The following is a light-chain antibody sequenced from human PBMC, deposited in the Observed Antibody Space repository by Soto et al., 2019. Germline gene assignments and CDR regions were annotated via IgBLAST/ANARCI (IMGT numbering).Light chain of an antibody. Sequence: EIVMTQSPATLSVSPGERATLSCRASQSVSSNLAWYQQKPGQAPRLLIYGASTRATGIPARFSGSGSGTEFTLTISSLQSEDFAVYYCQQYNNWHLTFGGGNKVEIK. V-gene: IGKV3-15*01. J-gene: IGKJ4*01. CDR1: QSVSSN. CDR2: GAS. CDR3: QQYNNWHLT.